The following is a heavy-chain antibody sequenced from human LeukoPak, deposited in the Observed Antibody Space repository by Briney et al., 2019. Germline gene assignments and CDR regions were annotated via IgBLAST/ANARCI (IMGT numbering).Heavy chain of an antibody. CDR1: GGSINNYY. J-gene: IGHJ4*02. Sequence: SETLSLTCTVSGGSINNYYWSWIRQPPGKGLEYIGYIYYSGSANYNPSLKSRVTISVDPSKNQFSLKLSSVTAADTAVYYCARDGDYYEKSGYYYLFDFWGQGTLVTVSS. D-gene: IGHD3-22*01. CDR2: IYYSGSA. CDR3: ARDGDYYEKSGYYYLFDF. V-gene: IGHV4-59*01.